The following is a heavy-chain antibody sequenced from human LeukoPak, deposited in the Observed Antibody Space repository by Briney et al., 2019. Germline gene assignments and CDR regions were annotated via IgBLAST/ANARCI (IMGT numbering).Heavy chain of an antibody. D-gene: IGHD6-6*01. Sequence: GGSLRLSCAASGFSFSSYAMSWVRQAPGKGLEWVSAISGSGGSTYYADSVKGRFTISRDNSKNTLYLQMNSLRAEDTAVYYCEGDSSSLVYFDYWGQGTLVTVSS. CDR2: ISGSGGST. CDR1: GFSFSSYA. J-gene: IGHJ4*02. CDR3: EGDSSSLVYFDY. V-gene: IGHV3-23*01.